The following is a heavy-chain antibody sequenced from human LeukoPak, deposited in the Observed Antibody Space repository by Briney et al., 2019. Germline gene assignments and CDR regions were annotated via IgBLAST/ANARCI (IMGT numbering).Heavy chain of an antibody. Sequence: GGSLRLSCAASGFTFSSYAMHWVRQAPGKGLEWVAVISYDGSNKYYTDSVKGRFTISRDNSKNTLYLQMNSLRAEDTAVYYCARDDYGFDYWGQGTLVTVSS. CDR3: ARDDYGFDY. CDR1: GFTFSSYA. D-gene: IGHD4-17*01. CDR2: ISYDGSNK. V-gene: IGHV3-30*04. J-gene: IGHJ4*02.